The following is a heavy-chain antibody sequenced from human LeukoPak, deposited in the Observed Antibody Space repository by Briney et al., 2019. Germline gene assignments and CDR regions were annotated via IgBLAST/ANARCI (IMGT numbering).Heavy chain of an antibody. Sequence: PGGSLRLSCAASGFIFSSYAMSWVRQAPGKRLEWVSAISGSGGSTFYADSVKGRFTISRDNSKNTLYLQMNSLRAEDTAIYYCAKTLAGYYFDSWGQGTLVTVSS. CDR1: GFIFSSYA. V-gene: IGHV3-23*01. D-gene: IGHD6-19*01. CDR3: AKTLAGYYFDS. J-gene: IGHJ4*02. CDR2: ISGSGGST.